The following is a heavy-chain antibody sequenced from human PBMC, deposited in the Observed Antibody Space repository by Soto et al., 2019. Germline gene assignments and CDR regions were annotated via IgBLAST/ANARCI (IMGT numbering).Heavy chain of an antibody. Sequence: GGSLRLSCAASGFTFSSYAMSWVRQAPGKGLEWVSAISGSGGSTYYADSVKGRFTISRDNSKNTLYLQMNSLRAEDTAVYYCAKATHPITFGGVIVFYDYWGQGTLVTVSS. CDR3: AKATHPITFGGVIVFYDY. CDR2: ISGSGGST. J-gene: IGHJ4*02. D-gene: IGHD3-16*02. V-gene: IGHV3-23*01. CDR1: GFTFSSYA.